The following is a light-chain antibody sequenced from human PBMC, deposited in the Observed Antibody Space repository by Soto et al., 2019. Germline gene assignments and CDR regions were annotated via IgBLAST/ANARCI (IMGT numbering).Light chain of an antibody. CDR1: NSNVGNNF. CDR2: DTN. J-gene: IGLJ2*01. CDR3: GTWDYSLSAVV. Sequence: QSVLTQPPSVSAAPGQKITISCSGSNSNVGNNFVSRYQHLPGTAPKLLIYDTNKRPSGIPDRFSGSKSGTSATLGITGLQTGDEADYFCGTWDYSLSAVVFGGGTKVTVL. V-gene: IGLV1-51*01.